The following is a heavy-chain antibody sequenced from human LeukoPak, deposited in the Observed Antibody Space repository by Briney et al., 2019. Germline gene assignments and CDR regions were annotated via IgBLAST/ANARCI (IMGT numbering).Heavy chain of an antibody. J-gene: IGHJ4*01. Sequence: SVKVSCKASGGTFSSYAISWVRQAPGQGLEWMGGIIPIFGTANYAQKFQGRVTITADESTSTAYMELSSLRSEDTAVYYCARTLPSLLWFGELYFWGQGTLVTVSS. CDR2: IIPIFGTA. D-gene: IGHD3-10*01. CDR3: ARTLPSLLWFGELYF. V-gene: IGHV1-69*13. CDR1: GGTFSSYA.